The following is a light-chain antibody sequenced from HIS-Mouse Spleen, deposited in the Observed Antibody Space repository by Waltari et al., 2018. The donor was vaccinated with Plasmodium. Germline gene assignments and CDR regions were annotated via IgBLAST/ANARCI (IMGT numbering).Light chain of an antibody. V-gene: IGLV3-10*01. CDR2: EDS. CDR3: YSTDSSGNHRV. Sequence: SYELTQPPSVPVSPGQPARIPCSGDALPKNYAYWYQQKSGQAPVLVIYEDSKRPSGIPERFSGASSGTMATLTISGAQVEDEADYYCYSTDSSGNHRVFGGGTKLTVL. J-gene: IGLJ3*02. CDR1: ALPKNY.